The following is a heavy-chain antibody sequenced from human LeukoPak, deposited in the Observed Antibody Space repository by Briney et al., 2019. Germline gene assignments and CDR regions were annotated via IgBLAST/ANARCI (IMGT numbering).Heavy chain of an antibody. J-gene: IGHJ6*03. CDR3: ARVISERYFDWLLSLDYYYYYMDV. Sequence: GGSLRLSCAASGFTFCSYWMSWVRQAPGKGLEWVSVIYSGGSTYYADSVKGRFNISRDNAKNSLYLQMNSLRAEDTAVYYCARVISERYFDWLLSLDYYYYYMDVWGKGTTVTVSS. D-gene: IGHD3-9*01. CDR1: GFTFCSYW. V-gene: IGHV3-66*01. CDR2: IYSGGST.